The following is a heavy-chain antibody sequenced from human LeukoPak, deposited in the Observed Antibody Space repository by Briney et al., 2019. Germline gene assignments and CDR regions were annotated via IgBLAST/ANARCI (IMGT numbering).Heavy chain of an antibody. J-gene: IGHJ6*03. CDR3: ARTRISSNNYYYYYMDV. CDR2: IYTSGST. D-gene: IGHD2/OR15-2a*01. V-gene: IGHV4-4*09. CDR1: GGSISSYY. Sequence: PSETLSLTCSVSGGSISSYYWNWIRQPPGKGLKWIGYIYTSGSTNYNPSLKSRVTISVDTSKNQFSLKLSSVTAADTAVYYCARTRISSNNYYYYYMDVWGKGTTVTASS.